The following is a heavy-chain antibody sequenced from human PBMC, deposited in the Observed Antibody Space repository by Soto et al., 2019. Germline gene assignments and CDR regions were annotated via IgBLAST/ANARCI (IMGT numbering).Heavy chain of an antibody. Sequence: PGESLKISCKASGYIFTSYWNGWVRQMPGIGLEWMGIVNPAGSDTRYSPSFQGQVTVSADKSISTAYLQWGSLKASDTAMYYCVTPDSSGYYSHWGQGTPVTSPQ. CDR2: VNPAGSDT. CDR1: GYIFTSYW. J-gene: IGHJ4*02. D-gene: IGHD3-22*01. CDR3: VTPDSSGYYSH. V-gene: IGHV5-51*01.